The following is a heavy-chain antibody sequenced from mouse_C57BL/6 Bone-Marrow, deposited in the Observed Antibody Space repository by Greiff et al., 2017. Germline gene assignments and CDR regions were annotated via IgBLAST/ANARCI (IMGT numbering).Heavy chain of an antibody. CDR1: GYTFTEYT. V-gene: IGHV1-62-2*01. CDR3: AGHENGGGAMDY. CDR2: FYPGSGSI. J-gene: IGHJ4*01. Sequence: QVQLQQSGAELVKPGASVRLSCKASGYTFTEYTIHWVKQRSGQGLEWIGWFYPGSGSIKYNEKFKDKATLTADKSSTTVYMELSRLTSEDSAVYFCAGHENGGGAMDYWGQGTSVTVSS.